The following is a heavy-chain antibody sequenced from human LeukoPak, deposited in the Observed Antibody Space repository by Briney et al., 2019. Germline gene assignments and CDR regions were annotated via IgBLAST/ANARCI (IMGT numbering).Heavy chain of an antibody. CDR2: ISYDGSNK. Sequence: GGSLRLSCAASGFTFSSYAMHWVRQAPGKGLEWVAVISYDGSNKYYADSVKGRFTISRDNSKNTLYLQMNSMRDEDTAVYYCARDKAPIAAAGIFDYWGQGTLVTVSS. CDR1: GFTFSSYA. CDR3: ARDKAPIAAAGIFDY. J-gene: IGHJ4*02. V-gene: IGHV3-30-3*01. D-gene: IGHD6-13*01.